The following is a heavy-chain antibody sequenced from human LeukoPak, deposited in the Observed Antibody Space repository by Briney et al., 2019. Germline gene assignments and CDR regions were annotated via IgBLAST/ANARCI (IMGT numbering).Heavy chain of an antibody. Sequence: SETLSLTCTVSGGSISSYYWSWIRQPPGKGLEWIGYIYYSGSTNYNPSLKSRVTISVDTSKNQFSLKLSSVTAADTAVYYCASSIAAAADFDHWGQGTLVTVSS. J-gene: IGHJ4*02. CDR1: GGSISSYY. V-gene: IGHV4-59*01. CDR3: ASSIAAAADFDH. CDR2: IYYSGST. D-gene: IGHD6-13*01.